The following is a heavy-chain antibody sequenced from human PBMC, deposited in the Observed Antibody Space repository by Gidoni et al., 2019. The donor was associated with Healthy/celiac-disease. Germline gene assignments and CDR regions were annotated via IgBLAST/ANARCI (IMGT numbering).Heavy chain of an antibody. J-gene: IGHJ6*02. Sequence: QVQLVESGGGVVQPGRSLRLSGAASGFTFSSYGMHWVRQAPGKGLEWVAVIWYDGSNKYYADAVKGRFTISRDNSKNTLYLQMNSLRAEDTAVYYCARDRGKFVGMDVWGQGTTVTVSS. CDR2: IWYDGSNK. CDR1: GFTFSSYG. CDR3: ARDRGKFVGMDV. V-gene: IGHV3-33*01.